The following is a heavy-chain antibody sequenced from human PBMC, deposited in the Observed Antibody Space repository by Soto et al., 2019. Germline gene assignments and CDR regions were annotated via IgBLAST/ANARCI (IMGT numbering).Heavy chain of an antibody. J-gene: IGHJ4*02. V-gene: IGHV1-18*01. CDR3: AGAKRYFDWFPFDY. CDR1: GYTFTSYG. Sequence: ASVKVSCKASGYTFTSYGISWVRQAPGQGLEWMGWISAYNGNTNYAQKLQGRVTMTTDTSTSTAYMELRSLRSDDTAVYYCAGAKRYFDWFPFDYWGQGTLVTVSS. CDR2: ISAYNGNT. D-gene: IGHD3-9*01.